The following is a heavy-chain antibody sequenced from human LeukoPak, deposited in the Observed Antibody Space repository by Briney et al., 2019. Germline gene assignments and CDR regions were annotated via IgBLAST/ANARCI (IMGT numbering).Heavy chain of an antibody. CDR2: ISSSSSTI. Sequence: GGSLRLSCAASGFTFSTYNMNWVRQAPGKGLEWVSYISSSSSTIYYADYVQGRFTVSRDNAKNSLYLQMNSLRADDTGVYYCARRRLEGSSSWYIDYWGQGTLVTVSS. D-gene: IGHD6-13*01. CDR3: ARRRLEGSSSWYIDY. V-gene: IGHV3-48*01. J-gene: IGHJ4*02. CDR1: GFTFSTYN.